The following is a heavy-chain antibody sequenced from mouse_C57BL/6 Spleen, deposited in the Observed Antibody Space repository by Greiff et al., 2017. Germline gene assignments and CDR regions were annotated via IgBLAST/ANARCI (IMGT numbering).Heavy chain of an antibody. CDR1: GFSLSTSGMG. J-gene: IGHJ4*01. V-gene: IGHV8-12*01. D-gene: IGHD1-1*01. CDR3: ARTPSLTTVASYYAMDY. Sequence: QVTLKVSGPGILQSSQTLSLTCSFSGFSLSTSGMGVSWIRQPSGKGLEWLAHIYWDDDKRYNPSLKSRLTISKDTSRNQVFLKITSVDTADTATYYCARTPSLTTVASYYAMDYWGQGTSVTVSS. CDR2: IYWDDDK.